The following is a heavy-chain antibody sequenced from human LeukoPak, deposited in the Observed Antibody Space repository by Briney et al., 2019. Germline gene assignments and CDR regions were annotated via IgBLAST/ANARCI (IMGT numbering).Heavy chain of an antibody. CDR1: GFTFSSDW. D-gene: IGHD4-17*01. J-gene: IGHJ4*02. V-gene: IGHV3-74*01. CDR2: INSDGSST. CDR3: SRGDDYGDYVRD. Sequence: GGSLRLSCAASGFTFSSDWMHWVRQAQGKGLVWVSRINSDGSSTSYADSVKGRFTISRDNAKNTPYLEMNSLRAEDTAVYYCSRGDDYGDYVRDWGQGTLVTVSS.